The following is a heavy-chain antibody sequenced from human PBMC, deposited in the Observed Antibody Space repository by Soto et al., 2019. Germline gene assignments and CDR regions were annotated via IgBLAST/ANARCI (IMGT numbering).Heavy chain of an antibody. V-gene: IGHV1-69*13. CDR2: IIPIFGTA. Sequence: SVKVSCKASGGTFSSYAISWVRQAPGQGLEWMGGIIPIFGTANYAQKFQGRVTITADESTSTAYMELSSLRSEDTAVYYCARDSGYCSSTSCSSYYYYGMHVWGQGTTVTVSS. D-gene: IGHD2-2*01. CDR3: ARDSGYCSSTSCSSYYYYGMHV. J-gene: IGHJ6*02. CDR1: GGTFSSYA.